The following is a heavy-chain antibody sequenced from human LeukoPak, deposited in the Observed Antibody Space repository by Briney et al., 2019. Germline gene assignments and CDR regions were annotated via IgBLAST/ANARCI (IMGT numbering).Heavy chain of an antibody. Sequence: GGSLRLFCGGSGFSFSNFWMTWVRQAPGKGLEWVANINLEGSEKYYGDSVKGRFTISRDNAKNSLSLQMNSLRPEHTAVYYCARAAERRAYAFDIWGQGTMVTVSS. CDR2: INLEGSEK. CDR3: ARAAERRAYAFDI. V-gene: IGHV3-7*01. J-gene: IGHJ3*02. CDR1: GFSFSNFW. D-gene: IGHD1-1*01.